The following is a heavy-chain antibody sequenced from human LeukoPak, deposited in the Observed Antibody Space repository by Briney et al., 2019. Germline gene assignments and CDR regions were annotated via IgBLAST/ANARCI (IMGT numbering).Heavy chain of an antibody. Sequence: GSLRLSCAASGFTFDDYGMSWVRQGPGKGLEWVSGINWNGGMTAYADSVKGRFTISRDNSKNTLYLQMNSLRAEDTAVYYCAKAIAAGNLFDYWGQGTLVTVSS. CDR3: AKAIAAGNLFDY. CDR2: INWNGGMT. CDR1: GFTFDDYG. D-gene: IGHD6-25*01. V-gene: IGHV3-20*04. J-gene: IGHJ4*02.